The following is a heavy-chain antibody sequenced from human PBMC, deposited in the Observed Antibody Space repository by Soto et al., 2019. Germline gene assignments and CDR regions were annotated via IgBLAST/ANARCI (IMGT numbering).Heavy chain of an antibody. CDR2: ISSNGVGT. Sequence: EVQLAESGGGLAQPGGSLRLSCAASGFTLSGYAMDWVRQAPGKGLEYVSGISSNGVGTYYANSVQGRFTISRDNSKNTVYLQMGSLRPEDMAVYYCAKDMVVATPMWFDYWGQGTLVTVSS. D-gene: IGHD2-15*01. CDR3: AKDMVVATPMWFDY. V-gene: IGHV3-64*01. J-gene: IGHJ4*02. CDR1: GFTLSGYA.